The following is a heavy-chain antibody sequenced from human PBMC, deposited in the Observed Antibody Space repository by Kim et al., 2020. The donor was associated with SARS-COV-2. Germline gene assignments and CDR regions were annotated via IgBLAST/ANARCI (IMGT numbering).Heavy chain of an antibody. CDR2: ISYDGSNK. CDR3: AREAGDWLLSPDFDY. Sequence: GGSLRLSCAASGFNFSTYGMHWVRQAPGKGLEWVAVISYDGSNKYYADSVKGRFTISRDNSKNTLYLQMNSLRAEDTAVYYCAREAGDWLLSPDFDYWGQGTLVTVSS. V-gene: IGHV3-33*05. D-gene: IGHD3-9*01. J-gene: IGHJ4*02. CDR1: GFNFSTYG.